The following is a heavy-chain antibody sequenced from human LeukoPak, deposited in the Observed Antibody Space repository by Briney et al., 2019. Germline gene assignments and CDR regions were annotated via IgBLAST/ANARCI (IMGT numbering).Heavy chain of an antibody. CDR3: ARDGGSGWYAD. D-gene: IGHD6-19*01. V-gene: IGHV3-30*04. J-gene: IGHJ4*02. CDR2: ISDDGTNK. CDR1: GFTFNINA. Sequence: GGSLRLSCAGSGFTFNINAMHWVRQAPGKGLEWVSVISDDGTNKYHADSVKGRLTISRDNSKNTLYLQMNSLRAEDTAVYFCARDGGSGWYADWGPGTLVTVSS.